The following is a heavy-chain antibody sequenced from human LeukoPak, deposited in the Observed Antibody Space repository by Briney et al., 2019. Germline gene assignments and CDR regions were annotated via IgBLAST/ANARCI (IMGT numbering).Heavy chain of an antibody. Sequence: PSETLSLTCTVSGGSISSHFWSWIRQPPGKGLEWIGYVCHSGNTFYNPSLQSRVTISIDSSKNQFSLKLTSVTAADTALYFCASTVVAGSIYYFDYWGQGTLVAVSS. J-gene: IGHJ4*02. CDR3: ASTVVAGSIYYFDY. V-gene: IGHV4-59*08. D-gene: IGHD6-19*01. CDR1: GGSISSHF. CDR2: VCHSGNT.